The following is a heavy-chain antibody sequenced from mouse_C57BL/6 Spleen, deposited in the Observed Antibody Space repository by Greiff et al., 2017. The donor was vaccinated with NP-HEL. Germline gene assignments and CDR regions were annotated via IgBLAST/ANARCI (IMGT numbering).Heavy chain of an antibody. Sequence: VQLQQSGTVLARPGASVKMSCKTSGYTFTSYWMHWVKQRPGQGLEWIWAIYPGNSDTSYNQKFKCKAKLTAVTSASTAYMELSSLTNEDSAVYYCTSQGYGSSYYFDYWGQGTTLTVSS. V-gene: IGHV1-5*01. CDR1: GYTFTSYW. CDR3: TSQGYGSSYYFDY. J-gene: IGHJ2*01. CDR2: IYPGNSDT. D-gene: IGHD1-1*01.